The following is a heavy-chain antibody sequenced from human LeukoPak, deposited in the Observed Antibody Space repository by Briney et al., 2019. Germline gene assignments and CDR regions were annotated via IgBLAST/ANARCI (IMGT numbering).Heavy chain of an antibody. CDR1: GGSISSYY. CDR3: ARDRGGRDAFDI. V-gene: IGHV4-59*01. D-gene: IGHD3-10*01. CDR2: IYYSGST. J-gene: IGHJ3*02. Sequence: PSETLSLTCTVSGGSISSYYWSWIRQPPGKGPEWIGYIYYSGSTNYNPSLKSRVTISVDTSKNQFSLKLSSVTAADTAVYYCARDRGGRDAFDIWGQGTMATVSS.